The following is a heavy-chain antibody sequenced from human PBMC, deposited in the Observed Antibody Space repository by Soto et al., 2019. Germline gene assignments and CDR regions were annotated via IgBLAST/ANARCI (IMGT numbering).Heavy chain of an antibody. CDR2: ISSSSSYI. CDR1: GFTFSSYS. Sequence: GGSLRLSCAASGFTFSSYSMNWVRQAPGKGLEWVSSISSSSSYIYYADSVKGRFTISRDNAKNSLYLQMNSLRAEDTAVYYCARDARGVHDFWSGYPNWFDPWGQGTLVTVSS. CDR3: ARDARGVHDFWSGYPNWFDP. D-gene: IGHD3-3*01. J-gene: IGHJ5*02. V-gene: IGHV3-21*01.